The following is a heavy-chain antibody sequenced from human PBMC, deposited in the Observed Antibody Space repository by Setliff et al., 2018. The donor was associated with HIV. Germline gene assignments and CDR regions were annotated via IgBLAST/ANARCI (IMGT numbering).Heavy chain of an antibody. CDR1: GLTFSSHW. V-gene: IGHV3-74*01. CDR3: ARAHDNHDSSGYSHDS. CDR2: IDNDASHT. J-gene: IGHJ4*02. Sequence: GGSLRLSCAASGLTFSSHWMHWVRQAPGKGLVWVSYIDNDASHTIHADSVKGRFTISRDNAKNTVYLQMNSLRAEDTAVYYCARAHDNHDSSGYSHDSWGQGSLVTVSS. D-gene: IGHD3-22*01.